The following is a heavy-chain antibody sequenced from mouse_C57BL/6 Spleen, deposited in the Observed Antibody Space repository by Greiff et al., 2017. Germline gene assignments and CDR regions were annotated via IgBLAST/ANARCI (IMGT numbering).Heavy chain of an antibody. CDR1: GYTFTSYW. V-gene: IGHV1-55*01. D-gene: IGHD2-1*01. J-gene: IGHJ1*03. CDR2: IYPGSGST. Sequence: QVQLKQPGAELVKPGASVKMSCKASGYTFTSYWITWVKQRPGQGLEWIGDIYPGSGSTNYNEKFKSKATLTVDTSSSTAYMQLSSLTSEDSAVYYCARSGGNYRWYFDVWGTGTTVTVSS. CDR3: ARSGGNYRWYFDV.